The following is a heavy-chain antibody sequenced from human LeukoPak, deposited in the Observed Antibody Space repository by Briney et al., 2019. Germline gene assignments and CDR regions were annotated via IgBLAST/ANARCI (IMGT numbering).Heavy chain of an antibody. Sequence: PSETLSLTCTVSGGSISSYYWSWIRQPAGKGLEWIGRIYTSGSTNYNPSLKSRVTMSVDTSKNQFSLKLSSVTAADTAVYYCARDHVGKPSYAFDIWGQGTMVTVSS. D-gene: IGHD3-10*01. J-gene: IGHJ3*02. CDR1: GGSISSYY. CDR3: ARDHVGKPSYAFDI. V-gene: IGHV4-4*07. CDR2: IYTSGST.